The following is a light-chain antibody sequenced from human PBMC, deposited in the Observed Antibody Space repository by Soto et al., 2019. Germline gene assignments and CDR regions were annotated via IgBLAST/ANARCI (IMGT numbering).Light chain of an antibody. CDR3: QQAHSYPLT. V-gene: IGKV1-12*01. Sequence: DIQMTQSPSSVSASAGDRVTITCRASQSIDKWLVWYQLKSGKAPQLLISSASTLQRGVPSRFSGSGSGTLFTLSISSLQAEDSATYFCQQAHSYPLTFGGGTTVE. CDR1: QSIDKW. CDR2: SAS. J-gene: IGKJ4*01.